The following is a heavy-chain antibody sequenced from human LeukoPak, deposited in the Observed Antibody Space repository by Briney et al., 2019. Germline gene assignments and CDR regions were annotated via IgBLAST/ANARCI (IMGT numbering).Heavy chain of an antibody. J-gene: IGHJ4*02. Sequence: ASVKVSCKASDTFTSYGISWARQAPGQGLEWMGWISAYNGNTNYAQKLQGRVTMTTDTSTSTAYMELRSLRSDDTAVYYCARDHYQRAAGLFTYWGQGTLVTVSS. CDR3: ARDHYQRAAGLFTY. CDR2: ISAYNGNT. D-gene: IGHD6-13*01. V-gene: IGHV1-18*04. CDR1: DTFTSYG.